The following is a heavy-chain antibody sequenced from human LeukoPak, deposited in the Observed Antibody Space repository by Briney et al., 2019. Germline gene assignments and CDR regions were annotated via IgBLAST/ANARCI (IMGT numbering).Heavy chain of an antibody. V-gene: IGHV3-48*01. CDR1: GFTFSSYS. Sequence: GGALRLSCAASGFTFSSYSMKWVRQAPGKGLEWVSYIDGSTRTTYYADSVKGRFTISRDNAKNSLYLQINSLRAEDTAVYYCARLIRTSGWYGDYWGQGTLVTVSS. CDR3: ARLIRTSGWYGDY. D-gene: IGHD6-19*01. CDR2: IDGSTRTT. J-gene: IGHJ4*02.